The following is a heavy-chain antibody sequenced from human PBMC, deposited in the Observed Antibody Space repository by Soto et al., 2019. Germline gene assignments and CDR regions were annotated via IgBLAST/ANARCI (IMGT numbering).Heavy chain of an antibody. CDR3: AKFDY. J-gene: IGHJ4*02. V-gene: IGHV3-30*18. CDR2: ISYDGSNK. Sequence: QVQLVESGGGVVQPGRSLRLSCAASGFTFSSYGMHWVRQAPGKGLEWVAVISYDGSNKYYADSVKGRFTISRDNSKNPLYLQMNSLRAEDTAVYYCAKFDYWGQGTLVTVSS. CDR1: GFTFSSYG.